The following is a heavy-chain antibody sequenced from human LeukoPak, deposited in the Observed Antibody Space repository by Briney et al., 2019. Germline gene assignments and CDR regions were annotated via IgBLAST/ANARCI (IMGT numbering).Heavy chain of an antibody. CDR1: GFVFRNYE. Sequence: GGSLRLSCVASGFVFRNYEMNWVRQAPGRGPEWLSYISSGSITTYYADSVKGRFTISRDNSKNTLYLQMNSLRAEDTAVYYCAKGQLWFGEVGYFDYWGQGTLVTVSS. J-gene: IGHJ4*02. V-gene: IGHV3-48*03. CDR2: ISSGSITT. D-gene: IGHD3-10*01. CDR3: AKGQLWFGEVGYFDY.